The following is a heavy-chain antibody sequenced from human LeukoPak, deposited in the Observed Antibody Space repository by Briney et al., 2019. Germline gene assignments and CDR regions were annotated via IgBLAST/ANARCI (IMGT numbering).Heavy chain of an antibody. Sequence: GGTLRLSCVASGFTFSTYAMSWVRQAPGKGLEWVSAIGDSGDRTYYADSVKGRFTISRDNAKNSLYLQMNSLRAEDTAVYYCARDHVYDSSGYPQGSVTRPYYFDYWGQGTLVTVSS. D-gene: IGHD3-22*01. CDR3: ARDHVYDSSGYPQGSVTRPYYFDY. V-gene: IGHV3-23*01. J-gene: IGHJ4*02. CDR2: IGDSGDRT. CDR1: GFTFSTYA.